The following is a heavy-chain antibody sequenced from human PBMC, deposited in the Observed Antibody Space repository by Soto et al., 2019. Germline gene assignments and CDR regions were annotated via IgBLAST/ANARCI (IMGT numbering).Heavy chain of an antibody. D-gene: IGHD2-15*01. CDR1: GFTFSSYG. CDR3: AKENTEDYFDY. J-gene: IGHJ4*02. Sequence: QGQLVESGGGVVQPGRSLRLSCAASGFTFSSYGMHWVRQAPGKGLEWVAVISYDGSNKYYADSVKGRFTISRDNSKNTLYLQMNSLRAEDTAVYYCAKENTEDYFDYWGQGTLVTVSS. V-gene: IGHV3-30*18. CDR2: ISYDGSNK.